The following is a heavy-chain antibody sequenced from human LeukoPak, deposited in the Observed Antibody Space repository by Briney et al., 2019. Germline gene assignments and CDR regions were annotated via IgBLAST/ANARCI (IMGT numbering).Heavy chain of an antibody. Sequence: GESLTLSCAASGFTVSSYSMSWVRQDPGGGREGGSTVSYSGDNTNYEQSVKGRFTISRDNSKNQLFLKMNTVTADDTAVYFCAKGLRLGELSSSFDYWGQGTLVTVS. CDR2: VSYSGDNT. J-gene: IGHJ4*02. D-gene: IGHD3-16*02. V-gene: IGHV3-23*02. CDR1: GFTVSSYS. CDR3: AKGLRLGELSSSFDY.